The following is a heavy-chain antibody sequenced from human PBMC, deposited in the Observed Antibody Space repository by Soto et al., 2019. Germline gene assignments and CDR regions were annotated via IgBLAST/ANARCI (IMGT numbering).Heavy chain of an antibody. CDR2: INPSGGST. Sequence: ASVTVSCKASVYTFTSYYMHWVRQAPGQGLEWMGIINPSGGSTSYAQKFQGRVTMTRDTSTSTVYMELSSLRSEDTAVYYCARDPIAARHFDYWGQGTLVTVSS. D-gene: IGHD6-6*01. CDR3: ARDPIAARHFDY. V-gene: IGHV1-46*01. CDR1: VYTFTSYY. J-gene: IGHJ4*02.